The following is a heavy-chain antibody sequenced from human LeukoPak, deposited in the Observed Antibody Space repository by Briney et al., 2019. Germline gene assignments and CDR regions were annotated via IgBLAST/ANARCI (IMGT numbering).Heavy chain of an antibody. D-gene: IGHD5-12*01. CDR3: ARVGYNGWNFEN. Sequence: QPGGSLRLSCAASGFTFSSYWMSWVRQAPGKGLQSVAYISQDVSHKHYVDSVKGRFTISRDNAKNSLHLEMNSLRAEDTALYYCARVGYNGWNFENWGQGTLVTVSS. V-gene: IGHV3-7*01. CDR1: GFTFSSYW. J-gene: IGHJ4*02. CDR2: ISQDVSHK.